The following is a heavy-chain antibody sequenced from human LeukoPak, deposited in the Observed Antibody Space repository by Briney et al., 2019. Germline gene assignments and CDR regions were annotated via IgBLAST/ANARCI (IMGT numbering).Heavy chain of an antibody. CDR3: ARDHKGGWYKSGDDAFHI. CDR1: AYTFTIYG. J-gene: IGHJ3*02. D-gene: IGHD6-19*01. CDR2: ISAYNGKT. Sequence: ASVTVSFTSSAYTFTIYGISRVRQAPGQGGEWMGWISAYNGKTNYVHKLQGRGTMTTDTSTSTAYMELRSQRVDATAAAYCARDHKGGWYKSGDDAFHIWGGGTMVSVSS. V-gene: IGHV1-18*01.